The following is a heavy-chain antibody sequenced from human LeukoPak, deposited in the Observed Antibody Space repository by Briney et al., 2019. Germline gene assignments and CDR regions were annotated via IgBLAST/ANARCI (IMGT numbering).Heavy chain of an antibody. CDR3: ARDYDY. Sequence: PSETLSLTCTVSGGSVTTSDYYWGWIRQPPGKGLEWIGNVFYTGSPYYNPSLESRVTISVDTSKNQFSLKLSSVTAADTAVYYCARDYDYWGQGTLVTVSS. CDR2: VFYTGSP. CDR1: GGSVTTSDYY. V-gene: IGHV4-39*07. J-gene: IGHJ4*02.